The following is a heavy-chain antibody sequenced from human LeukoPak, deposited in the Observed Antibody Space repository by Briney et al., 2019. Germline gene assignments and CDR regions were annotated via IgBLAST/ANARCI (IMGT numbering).Heavy chain of an antibody. CDR1: GFTFSSYA. D-gene: IGHD6-19*01. Sequence: PGGSLRLSCAVSGFTFSSYAMSWVRQAPGKGLEWVSAISGSGGSTYYADSVKGRFTISRDNSKNTVLLQMNSLRAEDTAVYYCARDQFVGQRSSGWYDIRFDYWGQGTLVTVSS. V-gene: IGHV3-23*01. CDR3: ARDQFVGQRSSGWYDIRFDY. J-gene: IGHJ4*02. CDR2: ISGSGGST.